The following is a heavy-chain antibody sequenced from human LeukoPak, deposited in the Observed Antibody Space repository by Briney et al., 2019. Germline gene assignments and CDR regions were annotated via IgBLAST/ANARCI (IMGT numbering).Heavy chain of an antibody. CDR2: FDPEDGET. CDR1: GYTLTELS. CDR3: ATVQADYSGP. D-gene: IGHD2-15*01. J-gene: IGHJ5*02. V-gene: IGHV1-24*01. Sequence: GASVKVSCKVSGYTLTELSMHWVRQAPGKGLEWMGGFDPEDGETIYAQKFQGRVTMTKDTSTDTAYMELSSLRSEDTAVYYCATVQADYSGPWGQGTLVTVSS.